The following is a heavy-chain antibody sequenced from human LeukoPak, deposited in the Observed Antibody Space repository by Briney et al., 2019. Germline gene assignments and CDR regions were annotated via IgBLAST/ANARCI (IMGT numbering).Heavy chain of an antibody. CDR3: AKVWMSTFITFFAS. J-gene: IGHJ4*02. Sequence: PGGSLRLSCVASGFTFSNYAMSWVRQTPGKGLEWVSSISGSGGSTHYADSVKGRFTISRDNSKNILYLQMNSLRAEDTAVYYCAKVWMSTFITFFASGAQGPLVPFPS. CDR1: GFTFSNYA. V-gene: IGHV3-23*01. D-gene: IGHD3-16*01. CDR2: ISGSGGST.